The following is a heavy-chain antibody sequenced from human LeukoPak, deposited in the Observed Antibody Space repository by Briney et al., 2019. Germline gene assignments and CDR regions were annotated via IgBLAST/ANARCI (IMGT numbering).Heavy chain of an antibody. V-gene: IGHV3-33*01. D-gene: IGHD2-2*01. CDR1: GFTFSGYG. CDR2: IWDDASNK. CDR3: ARAEVPAAIKSGAFDI. J-gene: IGHJ3*02. Sequence: PGGSLRLSCAASGFTFSGYGMHWVRQAPGKGLEWVAVIWDDASNKYYADSVKGRFTIPRDNSKNTLYLQMNSLRAEDTAVYYCARAEVPAAIKSGAFDIWGQGTMVTVSS.